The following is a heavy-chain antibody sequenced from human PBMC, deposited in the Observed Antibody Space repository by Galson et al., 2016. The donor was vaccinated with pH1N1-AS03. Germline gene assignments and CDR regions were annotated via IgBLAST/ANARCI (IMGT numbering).Heavy chain of an antibody. Sequence: ETLSLTCTVSGDSISSYYWSWLRQPPGKGLEWIGYMFYSGSTKYNSSLKSRVSISGDTSKNQISLKLTSVTAADTAVYSCARAPLYGDYVRDYWGPGTLVTVSS. CDR1: GDSISSYY. D-gene: IGHD4-17*01. J-gene: IGHJ4*02. CDR3: ARAPLYGDYVRDY. CDR2: MFYSGST. V-gene: IGHV4-59*01.